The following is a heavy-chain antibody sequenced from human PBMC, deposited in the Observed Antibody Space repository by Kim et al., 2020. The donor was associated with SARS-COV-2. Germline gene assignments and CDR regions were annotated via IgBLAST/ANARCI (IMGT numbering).Heavy chain of an antibody. Sequence: GGSLRLSCAASGFTFSSYSMNWVRQAPGKGLEWVSYISSSSSTIYYADSVKGRFTISRDNAKNSLYLQMNSLSDEDTAVYYCAIVARNSGSSRVDAFDIWGQGTMVTVSS. CDR1: GFTFSSYS. CDR2: ISSSSSTI. V-gene: IGHV3-48*02. CDR3: AIVARNSGSSRVDAFDI. D-gene: IGHD1-26*01. J-gene: IGHJ3*02.